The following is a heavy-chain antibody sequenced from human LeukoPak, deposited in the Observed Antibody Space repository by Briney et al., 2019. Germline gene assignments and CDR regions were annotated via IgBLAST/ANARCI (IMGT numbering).Heavy chain of an antibody. CDR3: ARPAPKGSGFLGNYLYFDL. Sequence: ASVKVSCKASGGTFSSYAISWVRQAPGQGLEWMGGIIPIFGTANYAQKFQGRVTITADESTSTAYMELSSLRSEDTAVYYCARPAPKGSGFLGNYLYFDLWGRGTLVTVSS. J-gene: IGHJ2*01. D-gene: IGHD3-22*01. CDR1: GGTFSSYA. CDR2: IIPIFGTA. V-gene: IGHV1-69*01.